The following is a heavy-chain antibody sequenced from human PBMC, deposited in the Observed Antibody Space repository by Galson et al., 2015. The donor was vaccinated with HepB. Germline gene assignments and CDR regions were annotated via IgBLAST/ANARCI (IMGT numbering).Heavy chain of an antibody. J-gene: IGHJ4*02. D-gene: IGHD3-10*01. CDR2: ISGSGGST. V-gene: IGHV3-23*01. Sequence: SLRLSCAASGFTFSTYALSWVRQAPGKGLEWVSVISGSGGSTYYADSAKGRFIISRDNSKNTLYLQMNSLRAEDTAVYYCAKGGVREVIINLSDYWGQGTLVTVSS. CDR3: AKGGVREVIINLSDY. CDR1: GFTFSTYA.